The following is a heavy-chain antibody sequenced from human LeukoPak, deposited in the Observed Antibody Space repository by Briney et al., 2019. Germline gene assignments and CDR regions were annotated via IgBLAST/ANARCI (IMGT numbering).Heavy chain of an antibody. Sequence: PGGSLRLSCAASGFTFSGSAMHWVRQASGKGLEWVGRIRSKANSSATAYAASVKGRFTISRDDSKNTAYLQMNSLKTEDTAVYYCTRLDYYYYYMDVWGKGTTVTVSS. D-gene: IGHD6-6*01. CDR2: IRSKANSSAT. CDR1: GFTFSGSA. J-gene: IGHJ6*03. V-gene: IGHV3-73*01. CDR3: TRLDYYYYYMDV.